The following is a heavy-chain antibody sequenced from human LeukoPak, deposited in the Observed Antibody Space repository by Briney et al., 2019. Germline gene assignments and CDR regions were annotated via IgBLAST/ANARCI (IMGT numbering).Heavy chain of an antibody. Sequence: PGGSLRLSCAASGFTVSSNYMSWVRQAPGKGLEWVSAISGSGGSTYYADSVKGRFAISRDNSKNTLYLQMNSLRAEDTAVYYCAGVNGYYYDSSGSIFDYWGQGTLVTVSS. CDR3: AGVNGYYYDSSGSIFDY. D-gene: IGHD3-22*01. V-gene: IGHV3-23*01. CDR1: GFTVSSNY. J-gene: IGHJ4*02. CDR2: ISGSGGST.